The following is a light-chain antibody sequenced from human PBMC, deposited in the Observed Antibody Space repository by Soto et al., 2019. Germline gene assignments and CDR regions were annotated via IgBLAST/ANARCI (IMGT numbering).Light chain of an antibody. CDR3: SSYTTSSTMM. CDR1: SYDVGGYNY. CDR2: EVS. Sequence: QSALTQPASVSGSPGQSITISCTGTSYDVGGYNYVSWYQQYPGKAPKLMIYEVSERPSGVSNRFSGSKSGDTASLTISGLQAEDEAYYYCSSYTTSSTMMFGGGTKLNVL. J-gene: IGLJ3*02. V-gene: IGLV2-14*01.